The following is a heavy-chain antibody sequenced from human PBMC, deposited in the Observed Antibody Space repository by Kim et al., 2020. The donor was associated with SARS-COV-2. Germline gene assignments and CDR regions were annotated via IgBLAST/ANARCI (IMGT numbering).Heavy chain of an antibody. CDR1: GGSISSSSYY. J-gene: IGHJ3*02. V-gene: IGHV4-39*01. CDR3: ARHPSKHNWNYRGSAFDI. D-gene: IGHD1-7*01. Sequence: SETLSLTCTVSGGSISSSSYYWGWIRQPPGKGLEWIGSIYYSGSTYYNPSLKSRVTISVDTSKNQFSLKLSSVTAADTAVYYCARHPSKHNWNYRGSAFDIWGQGTMVPVSS. CDR2: IYYSGST.